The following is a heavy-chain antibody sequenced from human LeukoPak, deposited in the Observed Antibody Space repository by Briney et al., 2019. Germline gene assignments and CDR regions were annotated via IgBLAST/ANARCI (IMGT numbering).Heavy chain of an antibody. Sequence: PGGSLRLSCVGSGFIFSNYAMNWVRQAPGKGLEWVSTISAAGDVTYHADSVKGRFTISRDNSKNKLFMQMNSLRAEDTAVYYCAKKRGETGDYFDYWAQGTLVTVSS. D-gene: IGHD7-27*01. V-gene: IGHV3-23*01. CDR2: ISAAGDVT. CDR3: AKKRGETGDYFDY. CDR1: GFIFSNYA. J-gene: IGHJ4*02.